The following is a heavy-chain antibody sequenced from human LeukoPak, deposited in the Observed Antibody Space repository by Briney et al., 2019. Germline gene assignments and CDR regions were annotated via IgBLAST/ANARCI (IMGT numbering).Heavy chain of an antibody. CDR3: ASFRRGV. CDR1: GGSFSGYY. Sequence: SETLSLTCAVYGGSFSGYYWSWVRQPPGKGLEWIGEINHSGSTNYNPSLKSRVTISVDTSKNQFSLKLSSVTAADTAVYYCASFRRGVWGQGTTVTVSS. D-gene: IGHD3-10*01. J-gene: IGHJ6*02. V-gene: IGHV4-34*01. CDR2: INHSGST.